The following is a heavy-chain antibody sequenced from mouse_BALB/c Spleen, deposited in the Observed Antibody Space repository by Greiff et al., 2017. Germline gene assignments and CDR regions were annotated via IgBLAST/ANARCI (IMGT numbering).Heavy chain of an antibody. V-gene: IGHV5-17*02. CDR1: GFTFSSYA. CDR2: ISSGSSTI. J-gene: IGHJ2*01. CDR3: ARLGFDY. Sequence: EVQGVESGGGLVKPGGSLKLSCAASGFTFSSYAMSWVRQTPEKRLEWVAYISSGSSTIYYADTVKGRFTISRDNPKNTLFLQMTSLRSEDTAMYYCARLGFDYWGQGTTLTVSS. D-gene: IGHD4-1*01.